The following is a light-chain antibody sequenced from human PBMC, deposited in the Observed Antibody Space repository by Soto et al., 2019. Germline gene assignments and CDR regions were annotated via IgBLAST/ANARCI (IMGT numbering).Light chain of an antibody. J-gene: IGKJ1*01. CDR3: QKYNSAPRT. Sequence: DIQMTQSPSTLSASVGDRVTITCRASQSISSWLAWYQQKPGKAPKVLIYKASSLESGVPSRFSGSGSGTEFTLTISSLQPEDVATYFCQKYNSAPRTFGQGTKVEI. CDR1: QSISSW. CDR2: KAS. V-gene: IGKV1-5*03.